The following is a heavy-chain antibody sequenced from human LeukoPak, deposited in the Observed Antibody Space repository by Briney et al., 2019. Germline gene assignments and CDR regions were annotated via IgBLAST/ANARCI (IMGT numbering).Heavy chain of an antibody. V-gene: IGHV4-4*07. Sequence: SETLSLTCTVSGGSISSYYWSWIRQPAGKGLEWIGRIYTSGSTNYNPSLKSRVTISVDKSKNQFSLKLSSVTAADTAVYYCALGVGSSSSSDAFDIWGQGTMVTVSS. CDR2: IYTSGST. CDR3: ALGVGSSSSSDAFDI. J-gene: IGHJ3*02. CDR1: GGSISSYY. D-gene: IGHD6-13*01.